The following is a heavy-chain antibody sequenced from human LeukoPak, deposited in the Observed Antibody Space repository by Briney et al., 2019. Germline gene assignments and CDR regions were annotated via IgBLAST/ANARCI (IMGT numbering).Heavy chain of an antibody. CDR2: ITDGGGDT. D-gene: IGHD1-26*01. Sequence: PGGSLRLSCAASGFTFSSYTMNWVRQGPGTGLEWVSSITDGGGDTHYADSVKGRFTISRDNSKNTLYLQMNSLRAEDTAVYYCAKDGPDLGGYFDYWGQGTLVTVSS. CDR3: AKDGPDLGGYFDY. CDR1: GFTFSSYT. J-gene: IGHJ4*02. V-gene: IGHV3-23*01.